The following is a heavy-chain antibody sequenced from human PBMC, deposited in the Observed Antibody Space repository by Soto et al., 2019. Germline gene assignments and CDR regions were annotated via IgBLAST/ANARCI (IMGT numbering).Heavy chain of an antibody. CDR2: ISYDGSNK. Sequence: GGSLRLSCAASGFTFSNYGMHWVRQAPGKGLEWVAVISYDGSNKYYADSVKGRFTISRDNSKKTLYVQMNSLRAEDTAVYYCAKALRYYYYYGMDVWGQGTTVTVSS. J-gene: IGHJ6*02. V-gene: IGHV3-30*18. CDR1: GFTFSNYG. CDR3: AKALRYYYYYGMDV.